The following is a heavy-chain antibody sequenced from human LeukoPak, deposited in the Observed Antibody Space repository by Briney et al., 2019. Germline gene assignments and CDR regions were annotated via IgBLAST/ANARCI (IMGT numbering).Heavy chain of an antibody. J-gene: IGHJ5*02. CDR3: ARDRLRTGEFDP. Sequence: TGRSLRLSCAASGISFRSYGMHWVRQAPGKGLEWVAVIWYDGSNKYYADSVKGRFPISRDNSKNTLYLQMNSLRAEDTAVYYCARDRLRTGEFDPWGQGTLVTVSS. CDR1: GISFRSYG. V-gene: IGHV3-33*01. D-gene: IGHD7-27*01. CDR2: IWYDGSNK.